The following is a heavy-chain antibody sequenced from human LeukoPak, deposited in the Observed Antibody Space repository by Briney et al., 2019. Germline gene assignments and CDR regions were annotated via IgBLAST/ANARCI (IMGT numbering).Heavy chain of an antibody. V-gene: IGHV1-2*02. CDR1: GYTFTGYY. Sequence: GASVKVSCKASGYTFTGYYMHWVRQAPGQGLEWMGWINPNSGGTNYAQKFQGRVTMTRDTSISTAYMELSSLRSEDTAVYYCARDIWGGSHARSPLGYYYYYMDVWGKGTTVTVSS. D-gene: IGHD2-15*01. J-gene: IGHJ6*03. CDR3: ARDIWGGSHARSPLGYYYYYMDV. CDR2: INPNSGGT.